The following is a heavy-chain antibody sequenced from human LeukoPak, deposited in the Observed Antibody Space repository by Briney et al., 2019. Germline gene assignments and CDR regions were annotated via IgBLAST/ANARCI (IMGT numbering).Heavy chain of an antibody. Sequence: SETLSLTCAVYGGSFSGYYWSWIRPPPGKGLEWIGEINHSGSTNYNPFLKSRVTISVDTSKNQFSLKLSSVTAADTAVYYCARMGLVLDGSGSYDAFDIWGQGTMVTVSS. CDR2: INHSGST. CDR1: GGSFSGYY. J-gene: IGHJ3*02. D-gene: IGHD3-22*01. CDR3: ARMGLVLDGSGSYDAFDI. V-gene: IGHV4-34*01.